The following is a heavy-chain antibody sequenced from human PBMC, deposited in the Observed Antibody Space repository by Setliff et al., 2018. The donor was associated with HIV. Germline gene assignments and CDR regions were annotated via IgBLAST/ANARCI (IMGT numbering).Heavy chain of an antibody. CDR3: ARDSEHPTGYFDS. CDR1: DDSITTHY. Sequence: SETLPLTCTVSDDSITTHYWSWIRQPPGKGLEWIGYIYSGGSSNYNPSLKSRSSVSMDMSRKQFSLKLTSVTAADTAIYYCARDSEHPTGYFDSWGRGILVTVSS. D-gene: IGHD1-1*01. J-gene: IGHJ4*02. CDR2: IYSGGSS. V-gene: IGHV4-59*11.